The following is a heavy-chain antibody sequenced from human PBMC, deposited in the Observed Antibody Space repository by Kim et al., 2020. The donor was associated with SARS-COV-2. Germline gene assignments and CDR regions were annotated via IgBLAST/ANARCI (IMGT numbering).Heavy chain of an antibody. J-gene: IGHJ6*02. D-gene: IGHD2-15*01. CDR1: GFTFSSFP. V-gene: IGHV3-30-3*01. CDR2: ISYDGDNQ. Sequence: GGSLRLSCVGSGFTFSSFPINWVRQAPGKGLEWVAVISYDGDNQYYGDSLKGRFTISRDDSRSTLYLDLNNLRPEDTGLYYCARGPYCSSGNCYAGTGWYGMDVWGQGPTVTVSS. CDR3: ARGPYCSSGNCYAGTGWYGMDV.